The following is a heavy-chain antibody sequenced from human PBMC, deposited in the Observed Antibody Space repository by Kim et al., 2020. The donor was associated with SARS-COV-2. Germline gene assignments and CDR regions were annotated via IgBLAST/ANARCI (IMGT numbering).Heavy chain of an antibody. D-gene: IGHD1-26*01. CDR2: INPNSGVT. J-gene: IGHJ4*02. CDR3: ARGAAATTPRFDY. CDR1: GYTFILSY. Sequence: ASVKVSCKTSGYTFILSYVHWVRQAPGQGLEWMGWINPNSGVTDYAQNFQGRVTMTRDTSINAAYMDLSGLTFDDTAVYYCARGAAATTPRFDYWGQGSLVIVSS. V-gene: IGHV1-2*02.